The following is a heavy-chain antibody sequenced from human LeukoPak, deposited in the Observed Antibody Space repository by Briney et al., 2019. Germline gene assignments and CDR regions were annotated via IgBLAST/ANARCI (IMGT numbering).Heavy chain of an antibody. D-gene: IGHD2-21*02. CDR3: ARGATQAYCGGDCPNFDY. J-gene: IGHJ4*02. CDR1: GGSFSGYY. V-gene: IGHV4-34*01. CDR2: INHSGST. Sequence: KPSETLSLTCAVYGGSFSGYYWSWIRQPPGKGPEWIGEINHSGSTNYNPSLKSRVTISVDTSKNQFSLKLSSVTAADTAVYYCARGATQAYCGGDCPNFDYWGQGTLVTVSS.